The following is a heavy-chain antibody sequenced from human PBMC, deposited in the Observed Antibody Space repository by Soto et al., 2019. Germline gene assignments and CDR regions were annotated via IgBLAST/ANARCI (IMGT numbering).Heavy chain of an antibody. CDR3: ARLLWLWFGESRLPGWFDP. J-gene: IGHJ5*02. CDR2: IYYSGST. Sequence: SETLSLTCTVSGDSISSSSYYWGWIRQPPGKGLEWIGSIYYSGSTYYNPSLKSRVTMSVDTSKNQFSLKLSSVTAADTAVYYCARLLWLWFGESRLPGWFDPWGQGTLVTVSS. D-gene: IGHD3-10*01. CDR1: GDSISSSSYY. V-gene: IGHV4-39*01.